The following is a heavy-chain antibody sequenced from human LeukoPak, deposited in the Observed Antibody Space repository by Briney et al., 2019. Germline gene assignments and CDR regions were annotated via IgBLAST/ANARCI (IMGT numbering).Heavy chain of an antibody. Sequence: SQTLSLTCTVSGGSISSGSYYWSWIRQPAGKGLEWIGRVYTSGSTNYNPSLKSRVTISVDTSKNQFSLKLSSVTAADTAVYCCARDTTDDFWSGFASPYYMDVWGKGTTVTVSS. CDR2: VYTSGST. J-gene: IGHJ6*03. CDR1: GGSISSGSYY. V-gene: IGHV4-61*02. D-gene: IGHD3-3*01. CDR3: ARDTTDDFWSGFASPYYMDV.